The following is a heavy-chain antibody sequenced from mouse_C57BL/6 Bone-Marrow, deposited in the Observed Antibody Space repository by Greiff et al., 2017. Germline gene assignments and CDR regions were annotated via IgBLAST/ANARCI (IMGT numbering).Heavy chain of an antibody. D-gene: IGHD1-1*01. CDR3: TSTVVADAMDY. CDR2: IDPENGDT. Sequence: VQLQQSGAELVRPGASVKLSCTASGFNIKDDYMHWVKQRPEQGLEWIGWIDPENGDTEYASKFQGKATITADTSSNTAYLQLSSLTSEDTAVYYCTSTVVADAMDYWGQGTSVTVPS. J-gene: IGHJ4*01. CDR1: GFNIKDDY. V-gene: IGHV14-4*01.